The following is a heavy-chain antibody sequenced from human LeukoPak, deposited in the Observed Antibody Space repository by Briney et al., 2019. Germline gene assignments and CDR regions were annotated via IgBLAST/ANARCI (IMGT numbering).Heavy chain of an antibody. CDR2: ISGSGGSI. D-gene: IGHD2-15*01. CDR1: GFTFSSYA. J-gene: IGHJ4*02. V-gene: IGHV3-23*01. Sequence: GGSLRLSCAASGFTFSSYAMSWVRQAPGKGLEWVSAISGSGGSIYYADPVKGRFTISRDNSKNTLYLQMNSLRAEDTAVYYCAKDPFGGYCSGGSCFNYFDYWGQGTLVTVSS. CDR3: AKDPFGGYCSGGSCFNYFDY.